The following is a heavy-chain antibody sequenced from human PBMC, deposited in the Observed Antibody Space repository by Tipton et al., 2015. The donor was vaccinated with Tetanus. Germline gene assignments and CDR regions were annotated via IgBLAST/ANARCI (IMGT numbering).Heavy chain of an antibody. CDR3: ARHTSGSYHAPFDY. Sequence: QLVQSGAEVKKAGESLKISCKGSGYSFNIYWIAWVRQMPGKGLEWMGIIYPGDSDTTYSPSFEGQVTISADKFISTAYLQWNNLKASDTAMYYCARHTSGSYHAPFDYWGQGTLVTVSS. D-gene: IGHD1-26*01. J-gene: IGHJ4*02. V-gene: IGHV5-51*01. CDR2: IYPGDSDT. CDR1: GYSFNIYW.